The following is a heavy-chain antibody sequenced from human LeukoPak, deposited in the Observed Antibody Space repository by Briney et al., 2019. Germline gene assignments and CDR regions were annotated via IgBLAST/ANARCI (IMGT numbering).Heavy chain of an antibody. CDR2: IYYSGST. CDR3: ARHVYSSSWIYYYYYMDV. V-gene: IGHV4-39*01. Sequence: SETLSLTCTVSGGSISSSSYYWGWIRQPPGKGLEWIGSIYYSGSTYYNPSLKRRVTISVDTSKNQFSLKLSSVTAADTAVYYCARHVYSSSWIYYYYYMDVWGKGTTVTVSS. J-gene: IGHJ6*03. CDR1: GGSISSSSYY. D-gene: IGHD6-13*01.